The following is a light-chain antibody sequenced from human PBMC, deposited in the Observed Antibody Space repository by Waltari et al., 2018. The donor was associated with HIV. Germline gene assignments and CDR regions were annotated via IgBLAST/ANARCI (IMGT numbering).Light chain of an antibody. CDR2: SNK. CDR3: AAWDENLNGL. J-gene: IGLJ3*02. V-gene: IGLV1-44*01. CDR1: RSNLGTNT. Sequence: QSVLTQPPSASGTPGQRVTISCSGSRSNLGTNTLHWYQHLPGSAPKLLIYSNKQRPSGVPDRFSASKSGTSASLAISGLRSEDEAEYYCAAWDENLNGLFGGGTKLTVL.